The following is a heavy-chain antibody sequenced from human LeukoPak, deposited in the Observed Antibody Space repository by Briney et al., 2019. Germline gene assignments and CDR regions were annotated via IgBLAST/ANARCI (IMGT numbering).Heavy chain of an antibody. J-gene: IGHJ4*02. D-gene: IGHD4-17*01. Sequence: SQTLSLTCTVSGGSISSGGYYWSWIRQHPGKGLEWIGYIYYSGSTYYNPSLKSRVSISVDTSKNQFSLKLSSVTAADTAVYYCARDQWGGDYGLGYWGQGTLVTVSS. CDR1: GGSISSGGYY. V-gene: IGHV4-31*03. CDR2: IYYSGST. CDR3: ARDQWGGDYGLGY.